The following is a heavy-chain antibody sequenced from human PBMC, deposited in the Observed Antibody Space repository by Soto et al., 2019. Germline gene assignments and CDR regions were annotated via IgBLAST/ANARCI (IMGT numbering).Heavy chain of an antibody. CDR1: GYSFTSYW. J-gene: IGHJ6*02. CDR3: ARGSKRHYYYYGRAV. D-gene: IGHD6-25*01. V-gene: IGHV5-51*01. CDR2: IYPGDSDT. Sequence: GESLKISCKGSGYSFTSYWIGCVRQMPGKGLEWMGIIYPGDSDTRYSPSFQGQVTISADKSISTAYLQWSSLKASDTAMYYCARGSKRHYYYYGRAVWGQGTTVTVSS.